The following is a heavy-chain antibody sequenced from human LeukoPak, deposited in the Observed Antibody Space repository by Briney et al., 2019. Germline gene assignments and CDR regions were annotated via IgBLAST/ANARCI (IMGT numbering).Heavy chain of an antibody. CDR1: GFTFSSYA. CDR2: ISYDGSSK. V-gene: IGHV3-30*03. CDR3: ARDHQLQNGNWFDP. D-gene: IGHD2-2*01. Sequence: PGGSLRLSCAASGFTFSSYAMHWVRQAPGKGLEWVAAISYDGSSKYYADSVKGRFSVSRDNSKNTLYLQMSSLRPEDTAVYYCARDHQLQNGNWFDPWGQGTLVTVSS. J-gene: IGHJ5*02.